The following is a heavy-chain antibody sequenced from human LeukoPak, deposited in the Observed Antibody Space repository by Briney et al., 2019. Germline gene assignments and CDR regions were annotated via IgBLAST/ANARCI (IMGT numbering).Heavy chain of an antibody. D-gene: IGHD3-10*01. CDR2: INPNSGGT. J-gene: IGHJ4*02. V-gene: IGHV1-2*02. CDR3: AGDLVGYYGSGSYPSDY. CDR1: GYTFTGYY. Sequence: GASVKVSCKASGYTFTGYYMHWVRQAPGQGLEWMGWINPNSGGTNYAQKFQGRVTMTRDTSISTAYMELSRLRSDDTAVYYCAGDLVGYYGSGSYPSDYWGQGTLVTASS.